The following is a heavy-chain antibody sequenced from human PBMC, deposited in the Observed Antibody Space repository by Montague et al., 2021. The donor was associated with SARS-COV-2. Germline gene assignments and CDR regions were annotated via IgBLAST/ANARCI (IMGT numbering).Heavy chain of an antibody. CDR3: ARAGGFDNSGYVGRLRTYYFDY. CDR1: GASIRSSDHY. CDR2: IYYTGSR. Sequence: SGTLSLTCTVSGASIRSSDHYWGWIRQPPGKGLEWIGSIYYTGSRYYTPSLTSRLTISVDTSRHQFSLELTSVTAADTAIYYCARAGGFDNSGYVGRLRTYYFDYWGQGLLATVSS. J-gene: IGHJ4*02. D-gene: IGHD3-22*01. V-gene: IGHV4-39*07.